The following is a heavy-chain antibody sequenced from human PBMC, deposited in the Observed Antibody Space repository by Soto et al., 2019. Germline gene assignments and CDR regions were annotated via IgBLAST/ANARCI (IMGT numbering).Heavy chain of an antibody. CDR1: GFTFSSYS. CDR2: ISSSSSYI. CDR3: ARRDIVVVPAAIPRGGDYYYYMDV. V-gene: IGHV3-21*01. J-gene: IGHJ6*03. D-gene: IGHD2-2*01. Sequence: ESGGGLVKPGGSLRLSCAASGFTFSSYSMNWVRQAPGKGLEWVSSISSSSSYIYYADSVKGRFTISRDNAKNSLYLQMNSLRAEDTAVYYCARRDIVVVPAAIPRGGDYYYYMDVWGKGTTVTVAS.